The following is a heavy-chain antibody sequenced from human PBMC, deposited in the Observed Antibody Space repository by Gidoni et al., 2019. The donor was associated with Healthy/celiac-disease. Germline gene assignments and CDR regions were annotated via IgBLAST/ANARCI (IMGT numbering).Heavy chain of an antibody. D-gene: IGHD6-19*01. CDR3: AGVEWLVGRYFDL. V-gene: IGHV3-23*01. J-gene: IGHJ2*01. CDR2: ISGSGGST. Sequence: EVQLLESGGGLVQPGGSLRLSCAASGFTFSSYAMSWVRQAPGKGLEWVSAISGSGGSTYYADSVKGRFTISRDNSKNTLYLQMNSLRAEDTAVYYCAGVEWLVGRYFDLWGRGTLVTVSS. CDR1: GFTFSSYA.